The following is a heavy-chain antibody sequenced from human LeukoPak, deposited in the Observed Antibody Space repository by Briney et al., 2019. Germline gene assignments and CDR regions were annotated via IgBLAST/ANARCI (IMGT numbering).Heavy chain of an antibody. D-gene: IGHD5-18*01. CDR3: ATPGDTAMVRPLDY. CDR1: GYTLTELS. V-gene: IGHV1-24*01. CDR2: FDPEDGET. Sequence: ASVKVSCKVSGYTLTELSMHWVRQAPGKGLEWMGGFDPEDGETIYAQKFQGRVTMTEDTSTDTAYMELSSLRSEDTAVYYCATPGDTAMVRPLDYWGQGTLVTVPS. J-gene: IGHJ4*02.